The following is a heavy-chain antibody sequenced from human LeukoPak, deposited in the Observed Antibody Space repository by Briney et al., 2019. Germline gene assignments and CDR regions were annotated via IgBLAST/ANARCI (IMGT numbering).Heavy chain of an antibody. CDR3: AGMIDYNYGYAFDF. CDR1: GFTFSTYA. V-gene: IGHV3-64*04. CDR2: ISSNGGST. Sequence: GGSLRLSCSASGFTFSTYAMHWVRQAPGKGLEYVSSISSNGGSTYYADSVKGRFTISRDNAKNSLYLQMNSLRDEDTAVYYCAGMIDYNYGYAFDFWGQGTLVTVSS. J-gene: IGHJ4*02. D-gene: IGHD5-18*01.